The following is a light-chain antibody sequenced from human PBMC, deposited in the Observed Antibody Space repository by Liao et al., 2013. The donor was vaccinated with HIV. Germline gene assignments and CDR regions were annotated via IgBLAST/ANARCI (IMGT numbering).Light chain of an antibody. CDR1: KLGDKY. V-gene: IGLV3-1*01. Sequence: SYELTQPPSVSVSPGQTASITCSGDKLGDKYAYWYQQKPGQAPVLVIYYDSDRPSGIPERFSGSNSGNTATLTISRVEAGDEADYYCQVWDSSSDHPYVFGTGTKVTVL. CDR3: QVWDSSSDHPYV. J-gene: IGLJ1*01. CDR2: YDS.